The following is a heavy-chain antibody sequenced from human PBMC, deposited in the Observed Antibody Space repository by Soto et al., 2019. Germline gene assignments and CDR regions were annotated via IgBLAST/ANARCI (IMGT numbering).Heavy chain of an antibody. CDR1: GFTFDNYA. CDR2: ITGSGENT. J-gene: IGHJ6*02. Sequence: PGGSLRLSCAASGFTFDNYAMNWVRQAPGKGLEWVSGITGSGENTYYADSVKGRFTISRDTSKNTLYVQLNSLRVEDTAIYYCAKVSLGATTITDFYYYGMDVWGQGTMVTVSS. V-gene: IGHV3-23*01. D-gene: IGHD1-26*01. CDR3: AKVSLGATTITDFYYYGMDV.